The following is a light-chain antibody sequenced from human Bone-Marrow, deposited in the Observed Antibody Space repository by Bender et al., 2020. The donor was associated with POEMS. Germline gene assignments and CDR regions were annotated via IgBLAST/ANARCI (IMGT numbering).Light chain of an antibody. CDR1: NSNIGTNA. CDR3: AAWDAGLSGGV. V-gene: IGLV1-44*01. CDR2: SDN. Sequence: QSVLTQPPSASGTPGQRVTISCSGSNSNIGTNAVNWYQQFPGTAPKLLIYSDNQRPSGVPDRFYAFKSGTLASLAISGVPCEDEAGYYWAAWDAGLSGGVFGGGTKLTVL. J-gene: IGLJ3*02.